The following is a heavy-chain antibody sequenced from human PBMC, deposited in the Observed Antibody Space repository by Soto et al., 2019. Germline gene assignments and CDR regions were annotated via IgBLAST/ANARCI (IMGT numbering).Heavy chain of an antibody. D-gene: IGHD4-17*01. CDR3: ARESAVTTFPATPAGFDP. CDR1: GGSISSGDFY. J-gene: IGHJ5*02. V-gene: IGHV4-30-4*01. CDR2: IYYSGST. Sequence: QVQLQESGPGLVKPSQTLSLTCTVSGGSISSGDFYWSWIRQPPGKGLEWIGYIYYSGSTYYNPSLKSRVTISVDTSKNQFSLKLSSVTAADTAVYYCARESAVTTFPATPAGFDPWGQGTLVTVSS.